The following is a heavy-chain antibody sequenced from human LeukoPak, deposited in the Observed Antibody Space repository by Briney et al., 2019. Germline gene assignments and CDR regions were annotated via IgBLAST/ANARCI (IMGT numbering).Heavy chain of an antibody. CDR1: GFAFSVYA. CDR3: AREDTGVAFDI. CDR2: ISGSGIK. Sequence: GGSLRLSCAASGFAFSVYAMSWLRQAPGKGLEWVSYISGSGIKHYADSVKGRFTISRDNAKNSLYLQMNSLRVEDTAVYYCAREDTGVAFDIWGQGTTVTV. V-gene: IGHV3-69-1*02. D-gene: IGHD2-8*01. J-gene: IGHJ3*02.